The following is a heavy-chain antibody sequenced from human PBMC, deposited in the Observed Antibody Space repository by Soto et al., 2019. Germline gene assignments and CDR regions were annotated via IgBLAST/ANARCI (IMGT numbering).Heavy chain of an antibody. D-gene: IGHD1-26*01. CDR3: ARGREDPNPSTPDY. J-gene: IGHJ4*02. CDR2: IYYSGST. Sequence: QVQLQESGPGLVKPSQTLSLTCTVSGGSISSGGYYWSWIRQHPGKGLEWIGYIYYSGSTYYNPSHKTRVTTSVDTYKNHISLKLSAVTAADTAVYYCARGREDPNPSTPDYWGQGTLVTVSS. V-gene: IGHV4-31*03. CDR1: GGSISSGGYY.